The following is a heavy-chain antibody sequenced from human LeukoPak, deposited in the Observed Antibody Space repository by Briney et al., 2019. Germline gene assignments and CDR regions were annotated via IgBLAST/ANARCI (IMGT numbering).Heavy chain of an antibody. J-gene: IGHJ5*02. CDR1: GFTFSSYS. V-gene: IGHV3-15*01. Sequence: GGSLRLSCAASGFTFSSYSMNWVRQAPGKGLEWVGRIKSKADGESIDYAAPVKGRFTISRDDSQNTLYLQMNSLKTEDTAVYYCTTRSDVAVVAAGVDPWGQGTLVTVSS. CDR2: IKSKADGESI. D-gene: IGHD2-15*01. CDR3: TTRSDVAVVAAGVDP.